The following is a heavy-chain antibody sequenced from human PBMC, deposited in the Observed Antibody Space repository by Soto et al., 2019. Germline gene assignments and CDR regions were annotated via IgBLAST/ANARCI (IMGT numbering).Heavy chain of an antibody. CDR1: GFTFDDHA. Sequence: SGGSLRLSCAASGFTFDDHAMHWVRQAPGKGLEWVSGISWNSGSIGYADSVKGRFTISRDNAKNSLYLQMDSLRAEDTALYYCAKDYYDSSGTYSSDAFDIWGQGTMVTVSS. D-gene: IGHD3-22*01. V-gene: IGHV3-9*01. CDR3: AKDYYDSSGTYSSDAFDI. J-gene: IGHJ3*02. CDR2: ISWNSGSI.